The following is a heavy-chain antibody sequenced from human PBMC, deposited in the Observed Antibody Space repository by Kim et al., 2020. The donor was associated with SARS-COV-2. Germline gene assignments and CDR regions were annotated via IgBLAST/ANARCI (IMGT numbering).Heavy chain of an antibody. CDR3: ASLSSSGYYYFDS. CDR1: GDSVSGSTTA. V-gene: IGHV6-1*01. D-gene: IGHD6-19*01. Sequence: SQTLSLTCAIFGDSVSGSTTAWNWIRQSPSRGLEWLGRTYYRSQWDNDYAVSLRGRITISPDTSNNQFSLQLNSVTPEDTAVYYCASLSSSGYYYFDSWGQGTLVTVSS. J-gene: IGHJ4*02. CDR2: TYYRSQWDN.